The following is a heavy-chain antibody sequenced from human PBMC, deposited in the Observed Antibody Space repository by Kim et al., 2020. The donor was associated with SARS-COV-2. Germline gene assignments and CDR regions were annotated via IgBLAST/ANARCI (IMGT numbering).Heavy chain of an antibody. V-gene: IGHV3-23*01. J-gene: IGHJ1*01. D-gene: IGHD4-17*01. Sequence: VKGRFTSSRDNPTNTLYLQMNSLRAEDTAVYYCAKDRQKDYGDYVGYFQHWGQGTLVTVSS. CDR3: AKDRQKDYGDYVGYFQH.